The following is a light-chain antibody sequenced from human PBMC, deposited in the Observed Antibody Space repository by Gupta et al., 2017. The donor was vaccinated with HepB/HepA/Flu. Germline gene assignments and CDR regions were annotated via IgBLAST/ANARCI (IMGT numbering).Light chain of an antibody. V-gene: IGKV1-9*01. J-gene: IGKJ1*01. CDR3: QNLNSYPRT. CDR2: AAS. CDR1: QDISNY. Sequence: DIQLTQPPLLLPAHAGDRITISCRARQDISNYLAWYQQRPGEAPKLLIYAASSLQNGVPSRFSGSGSGTEFTLSVSGLQPEDFATYYCQNLNSYPRTFGQGTKVEI.